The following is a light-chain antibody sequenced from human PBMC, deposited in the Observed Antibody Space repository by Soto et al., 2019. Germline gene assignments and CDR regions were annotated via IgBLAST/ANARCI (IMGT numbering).Light chain of an antibody. J-gene: IGKJ1*01. Sequence: QMTQSPPTLSASVGDRVTITCRASQSISSWLAWYQQRPGKAPNLLIYDVSSLESGVPSRFSGSGSGTEFTLTISSLQPDDFATYYCQQYTNYPWTFGQGTKVDIK. CDR1: QSISSW. V-gene: IGKV1-5*01. CDR3: QQYTNYPWT. CDR2: DVS.